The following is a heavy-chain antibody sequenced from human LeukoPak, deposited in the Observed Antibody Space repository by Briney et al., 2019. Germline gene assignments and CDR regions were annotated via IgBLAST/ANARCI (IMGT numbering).Heavy chain of an antibody. CDR2: IYWDDDK. J-gene: IGHJ3*02. V-gene: IGHV2-5*02. CDR3: AHSGLPYFTMIVPEDAAFDI. CDR1: GFSLSTSGVG. D-gene: IGHD3-22*01. Sequence: KKSGPTLVNPTQTLTLTCTFSGFSLSTSGVGVGWIRQPPGKALEWLALIYWDDDKRYSPSLKSRLTITKDTSKNQVVLTMTNMDPVDTATYYCAHSGLPYFTMIVPEDAAFDIWGQGTMVTVS.